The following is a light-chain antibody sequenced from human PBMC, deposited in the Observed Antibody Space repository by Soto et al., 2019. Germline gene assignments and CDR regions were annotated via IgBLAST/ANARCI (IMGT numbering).Light chain of an antibody. CDR3: QHYNNYSEA. CDR2: KAS. V-gene: IGKV1-5*03. J-gene: IGKJ1*01. Sequence: IQMTQSPSTLSGSVGDRVTITHRASQTISSWLAWYQQKPGKAPKLLIYKASTLKSGVPLRFSGSGSGTECTLTISRLQPDDFATYYCQHYNNYSEAFGQGTKVELK. CDR1: QTISSW.